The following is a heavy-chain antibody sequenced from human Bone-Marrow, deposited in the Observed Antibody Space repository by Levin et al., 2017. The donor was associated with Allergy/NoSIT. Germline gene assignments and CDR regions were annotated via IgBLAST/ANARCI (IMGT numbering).Heavy chain of an antibody. CDR2: IYYSGST. Sequence: KSSETLSLTCTVSGGSISSSSYYWGWIRQPPGKGLEWIGSIYYSGSTYYNPSLKSRVTISVDTSKNQFSLKLSSVTAADTAVYYCARVCGWYALCYYGMDVWGQGTTVTVSS. CDR1: GGSISSSSYY. D-gene: IGHD6-19*01. J-gene: IGHJ6*02. V-gene: IGHV4-39*07. CDR3: ARVCGWYALCYYGMDV.